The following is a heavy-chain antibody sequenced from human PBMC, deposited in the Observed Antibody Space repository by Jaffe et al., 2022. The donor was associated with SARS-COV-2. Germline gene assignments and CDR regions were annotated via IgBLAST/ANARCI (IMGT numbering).Heavy chain of an antibody. V-gene: IGHV3-74*01. Sequence: EVQLVESGGGLVQPGGSLRLSCTASGFNFNPYWMHWVRQVPGKGLVWVSRINSDGRSTNYADSVKGRFTISRDNAKNTLYLQINSLRAEDTAVYYCARDPDSRNAFDIWGQGTMVTVSS. CDR1: GFNFNPYW. J-gene: IGHJ3*02. D-gene: IGHD5-18*01. CDR2: INSDGRST. CDR3: ARDPDSRNAFDI.